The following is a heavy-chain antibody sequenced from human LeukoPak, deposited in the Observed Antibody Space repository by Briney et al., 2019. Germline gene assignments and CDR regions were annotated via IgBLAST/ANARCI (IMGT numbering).Heavy chain of an antibody. J-gene: IGHJ4*02. V-gene: IGHV3-74*01. Sequence: GGSLRLSCAASSNYWMHWVRQAPGKGLVWVSHINSDASWTSYADSVKGRFTISKDNAKNTVYLQMNSLRAEDTAVYYCVSFYETYWGRGTLVTVSS. CDR1: SNYW. D-gene: IGHD2/OR15-2a*01. CDR2: INSDASWT. CDR3: VSFYETY.